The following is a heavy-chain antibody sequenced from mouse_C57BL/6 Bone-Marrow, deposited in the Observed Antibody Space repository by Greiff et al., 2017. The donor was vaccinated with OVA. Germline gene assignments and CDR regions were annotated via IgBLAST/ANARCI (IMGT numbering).Heavy chain of an antibody. J-gene: IGHJ2*01. CDR2: IYPRSGNT. D-gene: IGHD1-1*01. Sequence: VKLQESGAELARPGASVKLSCKASGYTFTSYGISWVKQRTGQGLEWIGEIYPRSGNTYYNEKFKGKATLTADKSSSTAYMELRSLTSEDSAVYFCARSEGYYGGSYYFDYWGQGTTLTVSS. V-gene: IGHV1-81*01. CDR3: ARSEGYYGGSYYFDY. CDR1: GYTFTSYG.